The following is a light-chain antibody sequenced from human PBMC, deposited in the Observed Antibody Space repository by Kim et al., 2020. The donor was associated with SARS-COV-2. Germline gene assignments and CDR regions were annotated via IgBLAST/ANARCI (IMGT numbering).Light chain of an antibody. CDR3: QVWDSSTVV. CDR2: RDS. Sequence: SVALGQTARITCGGNNIGSKNVHWYQQKPGQAPVLVIYRDSNRPSGIPERFSGSNSGNTDTLTISRAQAGDEADYYCQVWDSSTVVFGTGTKVTVL. CDR1: NIGSKN. V-gene: IGLV3-9*01. J-gene: IGLJ1*01.